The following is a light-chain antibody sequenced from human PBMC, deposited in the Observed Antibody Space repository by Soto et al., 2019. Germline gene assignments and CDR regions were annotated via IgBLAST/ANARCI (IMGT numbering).Light chain of an antibody. CDR2: AAF. CDR3: QQSDSTPLT. CDR1: QSISSY. Sequence: DIQMTQSPSSLSASVGDRVTITCRASQSISSYLNWYQQKPGKAPKLLIYAAFSLQSGVPSRFSGSGSGTDFTLTISSLQPEDFATYYCQQSDSTPLTFGGGTKVAI. V-gene: IGKV1-39*01. J-gene: IGKJ4*01.